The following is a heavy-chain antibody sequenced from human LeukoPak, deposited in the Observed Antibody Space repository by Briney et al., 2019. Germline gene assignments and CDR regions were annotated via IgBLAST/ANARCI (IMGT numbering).Heavy chain of an antibody. Sequence: INPSGGTTSYAQKFQGRVTMTRDTSTSTVYMELSSLRSEDTAVYYCAREPSYSSGWPFDYWGQGTLVTVSS. V-gene: IGHV1-46*01. CDR3: AREPSYSSGWPFDY. CDR2: INPSGGTT. D-gene: IGHD6-19*01. J-gene: IGHJ4*02.